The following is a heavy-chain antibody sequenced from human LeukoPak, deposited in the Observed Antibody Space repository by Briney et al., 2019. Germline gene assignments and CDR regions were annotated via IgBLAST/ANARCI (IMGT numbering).Heavy chain of an antibody. Sequence: GGSLRLSCAASGFTFSDYYMSWIRQAPGKGLECVSYISSSSSYTNYADSVKGRFTISRDNAKNSLYLQMNSLRAEDTAVYYCARDVYDILTGYSDAFDIWGQGTMVTVSS. CDR3: ARDVYDILTGYSDAFDI. CDR1: GFTFSDYY. CDR2: ISSSSSYT. V-gene: IGHV3-11*06. J-gene: IGHJ3*02. D-gene: IGHD3-9*01.